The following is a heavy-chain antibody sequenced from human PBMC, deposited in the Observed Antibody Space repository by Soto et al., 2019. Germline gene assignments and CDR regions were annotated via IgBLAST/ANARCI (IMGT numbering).Heavy chain of an antibody. CDR1: GYTFTTYD. J-gene: IGHJ4*02. V-gene: IGHV1-8*01. CDR2: MSPNSGDT. D-gene: IGHD6-13*01. CDR3: ARGVDAGLDY. Sequence: QVQVVQSGAEVKKPGASVKVSCKASGYTFTTYDINWVRQATGQGPEWMGWMSPNSGDTGYAQNFQDRVIMTRDTSISTAYMEMSSLTSEHTAVYYCARGVDAGLDYWGQGALVTVSS.